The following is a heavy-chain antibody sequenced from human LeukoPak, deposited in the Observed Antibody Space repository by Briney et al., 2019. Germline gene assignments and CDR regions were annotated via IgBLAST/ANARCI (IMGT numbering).Heavy chain of an antibody. CDR2: INPLSGTT. CDR1: GYTFNTLY. V-gene: IGHV1-2*02. CDR3: ARTRSYGDYDY. D-gene: IGHD4-17*01. J-gene: IGHJ4*02. Sequence: ASVKVSFTGSGYTFNTLYMHWVRQAPGQGLEWMGWINPLSGTTNHAQRFQGRVTMTRDTSISTGYMELSGLTSDDTAVYYCARTRSYGDYDYWGQGTLVTVSS.